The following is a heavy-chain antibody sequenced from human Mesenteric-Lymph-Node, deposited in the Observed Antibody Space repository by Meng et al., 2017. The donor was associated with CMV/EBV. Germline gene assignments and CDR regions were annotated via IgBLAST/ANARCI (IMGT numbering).Heavy chain of an antibody. D-gene: IGHD2-2*01. Sequence: GSLRLSCTVAGGSVSSGTYYWSWIRQPPGKGLEWIGHVSYNGVAKYSPSLQSRVSISIDTSRNQFSLILSSVAAEDTAVYYCARDYGIYCSTSSCYGTYFHYGMDVWGQGTTVTVSS. CDR3: ARDYGIYCSTSSCYGTYFHYGMDV. CDR2: VSYNGVA. J-gene: IGHJ6*02. V-gene: IGHV4-61*01. CDR1: GGSVSSGTYY.